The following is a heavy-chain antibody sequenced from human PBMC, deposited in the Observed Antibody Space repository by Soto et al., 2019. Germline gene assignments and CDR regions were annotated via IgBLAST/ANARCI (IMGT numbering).Heavy chain of an antibody. Sequence: GESLKISCMGSGYSFNTYWIGWVRQMPGKGLEWMGIIYPGDFDTRYSPSFQGHVTMSADKSISTAYLQWSGLKASDTAMYYCARRHYYDSSGYYGDGAFDIWGQGTMVTVSS. CDR1: GYSFNTYW. CDR3: ARRHYYDSSGYYGDGAFDI. J-gene: IGHJ3*02. CDR2: IYPGDFDT. D-gene: IGHD3-22*01. V-gene: IGHV5-51*01.